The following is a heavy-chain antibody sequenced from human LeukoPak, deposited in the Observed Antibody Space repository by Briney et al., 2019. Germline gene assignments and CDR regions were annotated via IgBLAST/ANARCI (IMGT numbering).Heavy chain of an antibody. Sequence: SETLSLTCAVSGGSISSGCYCWIWIPQPPGQGLVWIGYIYHSGSTYYNPSLKSRVTISVDRSKTQFSLKLTSVTAADTAVYYCAREGDGSAYFNYWGQGTLVTVSS. V-gene: IGHV4-30-2*01. CDR2: IYHSGST. CDR3: AREGDGSAYFNY. D-gene: IGHD5-24*01. CDR1: GGSISSGCYC. J-gene: IGHJ4*02.